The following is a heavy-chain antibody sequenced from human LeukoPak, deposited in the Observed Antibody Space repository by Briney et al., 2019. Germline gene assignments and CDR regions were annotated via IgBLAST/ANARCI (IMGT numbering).Heavy chain of an antibody. CDR3: ATPLDYYDSSGYHQGGD. CDR1: GFTLSSYW. V-gene: IGHV3-7*03. J-gene: IGHJ4*02. CDR2: IKQDGSKK. Sequence: GGSLRLSCAASGFTLSSYWMTWVRQAPGKGLEWVANIKQDGSKKNYVDSVKGRFTISRDNAKNSLYLQMNSLRAEDTAVYYCATPLDYYDSSGYHQGGDWGQGTLVTVSA. D-gene: IGHD3-22*01.